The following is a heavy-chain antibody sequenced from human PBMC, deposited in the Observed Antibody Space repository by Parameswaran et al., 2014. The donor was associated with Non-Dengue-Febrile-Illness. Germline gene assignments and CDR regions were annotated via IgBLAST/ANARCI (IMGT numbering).Heavy chain of an antibody. CDR2: IKPSGGNT. V-gene: IGHV1-46*01. CDR3: ARGGVDYIATYFDY. J-gene: IGHJ4*02. D-gene: IGHD4-11*01. Sequence: WVRQAPGQGLEWMGIIKPSGGNTRYAQKFQGRVSMTRDTSTSTVYMDLSSLRSEDTAVYYCARGGVDYIATYFDYWGQGTLVTVSS.